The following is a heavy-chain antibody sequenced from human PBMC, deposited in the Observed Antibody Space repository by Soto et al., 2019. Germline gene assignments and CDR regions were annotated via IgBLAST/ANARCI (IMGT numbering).Heavy chain of an antibody. D-gene: IGHD2-2*01. CDR2: LIHIFGTA. J-gene: IGHJ6*04. CDR3: ARDLVVVPAAGPLYYEYGMDV. V-gene: IGHV1-69*06. CDR1: GGTFSSYA. Sequence: QVQLVQSGAEVKKPGSSVKVSCKASGGTFSSYAISWVRQAPGQGLEWMGGLIHIFGTANYAQKFQGRVTINADKSTITAYMELSSLRSEDTAVYYCARDLVVVPAAGPLYYEYGMDVWGKGTTVTVSS.